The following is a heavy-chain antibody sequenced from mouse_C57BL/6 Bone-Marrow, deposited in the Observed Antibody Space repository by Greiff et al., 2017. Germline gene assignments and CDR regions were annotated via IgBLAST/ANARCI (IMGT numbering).Heavy chain of an antibody. Sequence: EVHLVESGPELVKPGASVKMSCKASGYTFTDYNMHWVKQSHGKSLEWIGYINPNNGGTSSNQKFKGKATLTVNKSSSTAYMELISLTSEDAAVYYCARSYEGYPSGFAYWGKGTLVTVSA. V-gene: IGHV1-22*01. CDR2: INPNNGGT. J-gene: IGHJ3*01. CDR3: ARSYEGYPSGFAY. D-gene: IGHD2-3*01. CDR1: GYTFTDYN.